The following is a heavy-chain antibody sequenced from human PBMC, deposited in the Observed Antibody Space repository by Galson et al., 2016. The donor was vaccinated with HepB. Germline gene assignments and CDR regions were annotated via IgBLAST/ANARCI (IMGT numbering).Heavy chain of an antibody. D-gene: IGHD3-3*01. CDR1: GGPINSDF. J-gene: IGHJ6*03. CDR3: ARTPRESLLSYYYYYMDV. CDR2: ISYSGST. V-gene: IGHV4-59*01. Sequence: SETLSLTCTVSGGPINSDFWSWIRQPPGKGLEWIGYISYSGSTNYNASLKSRVKISLDTSKNQFSLKLSSVTAADTALYYCARTPRESLLSYYYYYMDVWGTGTMVTVSS.